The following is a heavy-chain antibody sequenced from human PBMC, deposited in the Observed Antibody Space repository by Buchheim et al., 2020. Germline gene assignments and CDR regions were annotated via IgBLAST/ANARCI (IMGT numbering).Heavy chain of an antibody. D-gene: IGHD6-19*01. CDR3: TTDNLSSGWYLEYFQH. Sequence: EVQLVESGGGLVKPGGSLRLSCAASGFTFSNAWMSWVRQAPGKGLEWVGRIKSKTDGGTTDYAAPVKGRFTISRDDSKNTLYLKMNSLKTEDTAVYYCTTDNLSSGWYLEYFQHWGQGTL. V-gene: IGHV3-15*01. CDR2: IKSKTDGGTT. CDR1: GFTFSNAW. J-gene: IGHJ1*01.